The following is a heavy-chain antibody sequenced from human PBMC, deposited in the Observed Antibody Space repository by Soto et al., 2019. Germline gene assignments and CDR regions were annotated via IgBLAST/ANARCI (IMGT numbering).Heavy chain of an antibody. CDR1: GFSLRTSGVG. J-gene: IGHJ5*02. D-gene: IGHD6-19*01. V-gene: IGHV2-5*01. Sequence: QITLKESGPTLVKPTQTLTLTCIFSGFSLRTSGVGVGWIRQPPGKALEWLGFIYWNDDKRYSPSLKSRLTITKDTSKNQGLLTMTNMDPVDTATYYCAKSGSSGWYGWFDPWGQGTLVTVSS. CDR2: IYWNDDK. CDR3: AKSGSSGWYGWFDP.